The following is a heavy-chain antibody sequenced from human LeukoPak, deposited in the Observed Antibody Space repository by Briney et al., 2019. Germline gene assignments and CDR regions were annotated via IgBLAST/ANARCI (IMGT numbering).Heavy chain of an antibody. CDR1: GGTFSSSA. V-gene: IGHV1-69*13. J-gene: IGHJ4*02. Sequence: ASVKVSCKASGGTFSSSAINWVRQAPGQGLEWMGGIIPIFGTANYAQKFQGRVTITADESTSTAYMELSSLRSEDTAVYYCARGLARGPFDYWGQGTLVTVSS. CDR2: IIPIFGTA. D-gene: IGHD3-10*01. CDR3: ARGLARGPFDY.